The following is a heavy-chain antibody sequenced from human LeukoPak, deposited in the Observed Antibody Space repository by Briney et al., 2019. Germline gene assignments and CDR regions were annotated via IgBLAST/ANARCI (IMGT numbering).Heavy chain of an antibody. CDR2: ISHSGST. CDR1: GGSFSDYS. V-gene: IGHV4-34*01. CDR3: ERALVRATMVWYFDL. Sequence: PSETLSLTCAVSGGSFSDYSWSWIRQPPGKGLEWIGEISHSGSTNYSPSLKSRVTISVDTSKNQFSLNLSSVTAADTAVYYCERALVRATMVWYFDLWGRGTLVTVSS. D-gene: IGHD5-12*01. J-gene: IGHJ2*01.